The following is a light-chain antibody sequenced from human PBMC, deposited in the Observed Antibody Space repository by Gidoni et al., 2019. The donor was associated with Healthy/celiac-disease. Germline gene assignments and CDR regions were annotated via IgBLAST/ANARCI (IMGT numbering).Light chain of an antibody. V-gene: IGLV3-1*01. CDR2: QDS. Sequence: SYELTQTPTVSVSPGQTASITCSGDTLGDKYAGCDQQKPCQYPVVVVYQDSKRPSVIPERFSGAISGNSATLTISGTQAMDEADYYRQAWDSTTAVFVGGTKLSVL. CDR3: QAWDSTTAV. J-gene: IGLJ3*02. CDR1: TLGDKY.